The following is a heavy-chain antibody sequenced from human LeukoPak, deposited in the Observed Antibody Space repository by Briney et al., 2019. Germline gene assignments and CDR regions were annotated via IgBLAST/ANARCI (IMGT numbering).Heavy chain of an antibody. Sequence: SETLSLTCAVSGYSISSGYYWGWIRQPPGKGREWIGSIYHSGSTYYNPSLRSRVTVSVDTSKNQFSLKLSSVTAADTAVYYCARGLYSGSFVNYFDYWGQGTLVTVSS. J-gene: IGHJ4*02. CDR2: IYHSGST. CDR1: GYSISSGYY. CDR3: ARGLYSGSFVNYFDY. V-gene: IGHV4-38-2*01. D-gene: IGHD1-26*01.